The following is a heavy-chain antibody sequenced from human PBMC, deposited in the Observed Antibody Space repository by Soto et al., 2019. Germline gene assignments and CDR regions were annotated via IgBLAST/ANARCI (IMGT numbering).Heavy chain of an antibody. J-gene: IGHJ4*02. V-gene: IGHV3-48*02. CDR1: GFSFSSCS. Sequence: GGSLRLSCAASGFSFSSCSMNWVRQAPGKGLEWVSYISSGSTTTYHADSVKGRFTISRDNAKNSLYLQMNSLRDEDTAVYYCARGVGGYYDSSGPKGSDYWGQGTLVTVSS. D-gene: IGHD3-22*01. CDR3: ARGVGGYYDSSGPKGSDY. CDR2: ISSGSTTT.